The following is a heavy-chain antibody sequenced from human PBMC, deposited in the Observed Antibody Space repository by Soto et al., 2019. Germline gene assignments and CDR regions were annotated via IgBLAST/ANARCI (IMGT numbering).Heavy chain of an antibody. CDR2: ISYDGSNK. V-gene: IGHV3-30-3*01. Sequence: GGSLRLSCAASGFTFSSYAMHWVRQAPGKGLEWVAVISYDGSNKYYADSVKGRFTISRDNSKNTLYLQMNSLRAEDTAVYYCASSGVGAYYFDYWGQGTLVTVSS. D-gene: IGHD1-26*01. J-gene: IGHJ4*02. CDR3: ASSGVGAYYFDY. CDR1: GFTFSSYA.